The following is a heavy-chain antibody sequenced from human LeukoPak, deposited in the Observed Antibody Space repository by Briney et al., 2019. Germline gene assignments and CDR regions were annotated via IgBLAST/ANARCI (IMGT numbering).Heavy chain of an antibody. CDR2: ISGSGGST. V-gene: IGHV3-23*01. J-gene: IGHJ5*02. Sequence: GGSLRPSCAASGFTFSSYAMSWVRQAPGKGLEWVSAISGSGGSTYYADSVKGRFTISRDNSKNTLYLQMNSLRAEDTAVYYCAKDSGYSYGYRWFDPWGQGTLVTVSP. CDR3: AKDSGYSYGYRWFDP. CDR1: GFTFSSYA. D-gene: IGHD5-18*01.